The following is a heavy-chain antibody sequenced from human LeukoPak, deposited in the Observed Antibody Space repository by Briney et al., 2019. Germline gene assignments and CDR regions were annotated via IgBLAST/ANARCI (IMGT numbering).Heavy chain of an antibody. Sequence: PSETLSLTCTVSGYSVSSGYFWGWIRQPPGKGLEWIGSVYHSGSTYYNPSLKRRVTISVDTSKNQFSLKLSSVTAADTAVYYCARDLQRDYGSGRYSVWGQGTLVTVSS. CDR3: ARDLQRDYGSGRYSV. D-gene: IGHD3-10*01. V-gene: IGHV4-38-2*02. CDR2: VYHSGST. J-gene: IGHJ4*02. CDR1: GYSVSSGYF.